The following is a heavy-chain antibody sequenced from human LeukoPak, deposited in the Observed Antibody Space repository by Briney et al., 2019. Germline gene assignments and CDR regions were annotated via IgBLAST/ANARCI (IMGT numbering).Heavy chain of an antibody. V-gene: IGHV1-46*01. CDR2: INPSGGRT. J-gene: IGHJ5*02. CDR1: GYTFTSYY. Sequence: GASVKVSCKASGYTFTSYYMHWVRQAPGQGLEWMGIINPSGGRTSYAQKFQGRVTMTRDTSTSTIYIELYSLRSDDTAVYYCARGGRDCGDTRFDPWGQGTLVTVSS. D-gene: IGHD4-17*01. CDR3: ARGGRDCGDTRFDP.